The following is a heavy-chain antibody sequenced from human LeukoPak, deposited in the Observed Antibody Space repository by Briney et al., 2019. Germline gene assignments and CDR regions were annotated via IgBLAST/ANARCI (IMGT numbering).Heavy chain of an antibody. J-gene: IGHJ4*02. CDR1: GFTVSSNY. V-gene: IGHV3-21*01. Sequence: GGSLRLSCAASGFTVSSNYMSWVRQAPGKGLEWVSSISSSSSYIYYADSVKGRFTISRDNAKNSLYLQMNSLRAEDTAVYYCARDERGYSYGYYFDYWGQGTLVTVSS. CDR2: ISSSSSYI. D-gene: IGHD5-18*01. CDR3: ARDERGYSYGYYFDY.